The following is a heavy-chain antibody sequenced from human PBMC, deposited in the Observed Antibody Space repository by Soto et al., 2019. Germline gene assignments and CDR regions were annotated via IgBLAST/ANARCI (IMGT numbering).Heavy chain of an antibody. D-gene: IGHD3-3*01. Sequence: GGSLRLSCAASGLTFSNYGMHWVRQAPGKGLEWVAHISYDGSNKHYVDSVRGRFTISRDNSKNTLYLQMTSLRAEDTAVYYCAKQEVRFLEWLTIPPDYWGQGPLVTLSS. CDR1: GLTFSNYG. CDR3: AKQEVRFLEWLTIPPDY. V-gene: IGHV3-30*18. J-gene: IGHJ4*02. CDR2: ISYDGSNK.